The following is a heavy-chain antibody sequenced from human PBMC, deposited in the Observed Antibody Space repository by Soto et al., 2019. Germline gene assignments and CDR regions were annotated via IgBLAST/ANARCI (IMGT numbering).Heavy chain of an antibody. D-gene: IGHD3-3*01. Sequence: QVQLVESGGGVVQPGRSLRLSCAASGFTFSSYGMHWVRQAPGKGLEWVAVISYDGSTKYYADSVKGRFTISRDNSKNTLYLQMNSLRAEDTAVYYCAKDPQKFTILDLDYWGQGTLVTVSS. V-gene: IGHV3-30*18. J-gene: IGHJ4*02. CDR2: ISYDGSTK. CDR3: AKDPQKFTILDLDY. CDR1: GFTFSSYG.